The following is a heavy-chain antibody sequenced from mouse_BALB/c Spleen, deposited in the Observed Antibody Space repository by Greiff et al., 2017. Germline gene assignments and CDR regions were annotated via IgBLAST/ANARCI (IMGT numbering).Heavy chain of an antibody. V-gene: IGHV5-17*02. CDR3: ARGGDGYSNWYFDV. D-gene: IGHD2-3*01. CDR1: GFTFSSFG. J-gene: IGHJ1*01. Sequence: EVKLMESGGGLVQPGGSRKLSCAASGFTFSSFGMHWVRQAPEKGLEWVAYISSGSSTIYYADTVKGRFTISRDNPKNTLFLQMTSLRSEDTAMYYCARGGDGYSNWYFDVWGAGTTVTVSS. CDR2: ISSGSSTI.